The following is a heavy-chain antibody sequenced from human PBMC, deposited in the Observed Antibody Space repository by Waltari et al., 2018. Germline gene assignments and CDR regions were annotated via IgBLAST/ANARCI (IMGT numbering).Heavy chain of an antibody. V-gene: IGHV4-39*02. D-gene: IGHD2-15*01. Sequence: QLQLQESGPGLVKSSETLSLTCTVSGGFVSRSAYYGVWLRQPPGKELEWIGSIYPGGDTYYHSSLESRVRLSVDRSSNHFSMRLRSVTAADTAVYYCARRGDWLPLDAFDIWGQGTVVTVSS. CDR3: ARRGDWLPLDAFDI. CDR2: IYPGGDT. J-gene: IGHJ3*02. CDR1: GGFVSRSAYY.